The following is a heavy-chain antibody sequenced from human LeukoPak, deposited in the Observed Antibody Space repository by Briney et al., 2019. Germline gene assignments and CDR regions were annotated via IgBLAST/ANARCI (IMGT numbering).Heavy chain of an antibody. J-gene: IGHJ1*01. CDR3: ARAYYYDSSGYYLEH. CDR2: ISGSGGST. D-gene: IGHD3-22*01. V-gene: IGHV3-23*01. CDR1: GFTFSSYG. Sequence: GGSLRLSCAASGFTFSSYGMSWVRQAPGKGLEWVSAISGSGGSTYYADSVKGRFTISRDNAKNSLYLQMNSLRAEDTAVYYCARAYYYDSSGYYLEHWGQGTLVTVSS.